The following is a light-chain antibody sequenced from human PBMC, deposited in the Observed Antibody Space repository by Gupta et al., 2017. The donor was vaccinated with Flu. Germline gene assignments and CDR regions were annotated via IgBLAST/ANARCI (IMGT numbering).Light chain of an antibody. CDR2: LGS. Sequence: DIVMTQSPLSLPVTPGEPASISCRSSQSLLHSNGYNYLDWFLQKPGQSPQLLIYLGSNRASGAPDRFSGSGSGTDFTLKISRVEAEDVGVYYCKHSRQTPITFGHGTRLEIK. CDR1: QSLLHSNGYNY. V-gene: IGKV2-28*01. J-gene: IGKJ5*01. CDR3: KHSRQTPIT.